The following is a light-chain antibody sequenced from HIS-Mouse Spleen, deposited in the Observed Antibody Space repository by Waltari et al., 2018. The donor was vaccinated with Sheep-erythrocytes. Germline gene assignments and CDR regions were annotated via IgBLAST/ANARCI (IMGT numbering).Light chain of an antibody. CDR3: QVWDSSSDHYV. J-gene: IGLJ1*01. CDR1: NIGSKS. V-gene: IGLV3-21*03. Sequence: SYVLTQPPSVSVAPGKTARITCGGNNIGSKSVHWYQQKPGQAPMLVVYDDSDRPSGIPGRFSGSNSGNTATLTISRDEAGDEADYYCQVWDSSSDHYVFGTGTKVTVL. CDR2: DDS.